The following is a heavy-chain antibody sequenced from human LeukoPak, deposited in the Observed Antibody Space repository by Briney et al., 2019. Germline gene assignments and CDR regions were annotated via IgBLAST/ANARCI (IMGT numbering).Heavy chain of an antibody. CDR2: ISAYNGNT. CDR3: ARDIEEGYSSSSRTPGDY. CDR1: GYTFPSYD. V-gene: IGHV1-18*01. Sequence: ASVKVSCKASGYTFPSYDISWVRQAPGQGLEWMGWISAYNGNTNYAQKLQGRVTMTTDTSTSTAYMELRSLRSDDTAVYYCARDIEEGYSSSSRTPGDYWGQGTLVTVSS. D-gene: IGHD6-6*01. J-gene: IGHJ4*02.